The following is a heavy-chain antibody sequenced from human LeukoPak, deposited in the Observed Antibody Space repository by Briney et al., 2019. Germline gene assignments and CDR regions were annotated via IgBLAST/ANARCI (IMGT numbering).Heavy chain of an antibody. Sequence: PSETLSLTCAVYGGSFSGYYWSWIRQPAGKGLEWIGRIYTSGSTNYNPSLKSRVTISVDTSKNQFSLKLSSVTAADTAVYYCARAYYDILTGYAPFDPWGQGTLVTVSS. J-gene: IGHJ5*02. D-gene: IGHD3-9*01. CDR3: ARAYYDILTGYAPFDP. V-gene: IGHV4-59*10. CDR1: GGSFSGYY. CDR2: IYTSGST.